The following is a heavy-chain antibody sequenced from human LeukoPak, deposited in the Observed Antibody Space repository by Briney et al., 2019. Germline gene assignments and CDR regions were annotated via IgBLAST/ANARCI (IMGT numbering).Heavy chain of an antibody. V-gene: IGHV3-30*04. CDR2: ISYDGSNK. D-gene: IGHD3-3*01. Sequence: GGSLRLSCAASGFTFSSYATHWVRQAPGKGLEWVAVISYDGSNKYYADSVKGRFTISRDNSKSTLYLQMNSLRAEDTAVYYCARGTDYDFWSGAIDYWGQGTLVTVSS. CDR1: GFTFSSYA. J-gene: IGHJ4*02. CDR3: ARGTDYDFWSGAIDY.